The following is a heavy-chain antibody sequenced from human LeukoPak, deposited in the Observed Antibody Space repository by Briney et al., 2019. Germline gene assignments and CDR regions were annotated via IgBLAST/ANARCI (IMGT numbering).Heavy chain of an antibody. CDR1: GGSISSYY. CDR2: INHSGST. Sequence: SETLSLTCTVSGGSISSYYWSWIRQPPGKGLEWIGEINHSGSTNYNPSLKSRVTISVDTSKNQFSLKLSSVTAADTAVYYCARAGGSGGYYYWGQGTLVTVSS. V-gene: IGHV4-34*01. CDR3: ARAGGSGGYYY. J-gene: IGHJ4*02. D-gene: IGHD3-22*01.